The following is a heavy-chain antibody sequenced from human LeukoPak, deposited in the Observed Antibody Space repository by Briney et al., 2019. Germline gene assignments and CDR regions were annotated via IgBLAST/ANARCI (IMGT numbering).Heavy chain of an antibody. D-gene: IGHD3-10*01. V-gene: IGHV1-18*01. J-gene: IGHJ4*02. CDR1: GYTFTSYG. CDR3: ARDLAIWDYYGSGRCYDSFDY. Sequence: ASVKVSCKASGYTFTSYGISWVRQAPRQGLEWMGWISAYNGNTNYAQKLQGRVTMTTDTSTSTAYMELRSLRSDDTAVYYCARDLAIWDYYGSGRCYDSFDYWGQGTLVTVSS. CDR2: ISAYNGNT.